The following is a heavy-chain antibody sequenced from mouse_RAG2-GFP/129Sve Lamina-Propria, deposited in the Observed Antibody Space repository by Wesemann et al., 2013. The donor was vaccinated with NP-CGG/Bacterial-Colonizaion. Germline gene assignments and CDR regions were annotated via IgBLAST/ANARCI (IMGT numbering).Heavy chain of an antibody. CDR1: GYSFTSYY. Sequence: QVQLQQSGPELVKPGASVKISCKASGYSFTSYYIHWVKQRPGQGLEWIGWIYPGSGNTKYNEKFKGKATLTADTSSSTAYMQLSSLTSEVSAVYYCARSVWWYYAMDYWGQGTSVTVSS. D-gene: IGHD1-1*02. V-gene: IGHV1-66*01. J-gene: IGHJ4*01. CDR3: ARSVWWYYAMDY. CDR2: IYPGSGNT.